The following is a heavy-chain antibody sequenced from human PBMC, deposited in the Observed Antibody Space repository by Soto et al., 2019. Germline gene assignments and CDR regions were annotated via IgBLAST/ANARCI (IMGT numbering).Heavy chain of an antibody. CDR3: ASPFQLIPQSSSSIVYYYGMDV. CDR1: GGTFSSYA. V-gene: IGHV1-69*01. D-gene: IGHD6-6*01. Sequence: EVSCKASGGTFSSYAISWVRQAPGQGLEWMGGIIPIFGTANYAQKFQGRVTITADESTSTAYMELSSLRSEDTAVYYCASPFQLIPQSSSSIVYYYGMDVWGQGTTVTVSS. CDR2: IIPIFGTA. J-gene: IGHJ6*02.